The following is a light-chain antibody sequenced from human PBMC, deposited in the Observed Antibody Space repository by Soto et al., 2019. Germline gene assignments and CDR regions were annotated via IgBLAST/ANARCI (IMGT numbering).Light chain of an antibody. CDR3: QQLNSYLFT. V-gene: IGKV1-12*02. J-gene: IGKJ5*01. Sequence: DIQMTQSPSSVSASVGDRVTITCRASQGLSTWLAWFQQKPGKAPQLLIYGASTLHSGVPSRFSGSGSGTEFTLTISSLQPEDFATYYCQQLNSYLFTFGQGTRLEIK. CDR2: GAS. CDR1: QGLSTW.